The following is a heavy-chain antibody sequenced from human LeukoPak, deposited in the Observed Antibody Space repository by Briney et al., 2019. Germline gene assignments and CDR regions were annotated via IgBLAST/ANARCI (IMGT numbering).Heavy chain of an antibody. V-gene: IGHV4-59*01. CDR1: GGSIRSSY. CDR3: ARDGSSRDYYYYYYMDV. Sequence: SETLSLTCTVSGGSIRSSYWSWIRQPPGKGLEWIGYIYYSGSTNYNPSLKSRVTISVDTSKNQFSLKLSSVTAADTAVYYCARDGSSRDYYYYYYMDVWGKGTTVTVSS. CDR2: IYYSGST. J-gene: IGHJ6*03. D-gene: IGHD6-6*01.